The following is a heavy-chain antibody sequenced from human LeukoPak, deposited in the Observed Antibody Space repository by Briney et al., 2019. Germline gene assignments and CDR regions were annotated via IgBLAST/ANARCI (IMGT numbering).Heavy chain of an antibody. J-gene: IGHJ6*02. D-gene: IGHD3-3*01. CDR2: IKQDGSEK. Sequence: GGSLRLSCAASGFTFSDYWMSWVRQAPGKGLEWVVNIKQDGSEKYYVDSVKGRFTISRDNAKNSLYLQMNSLRAEDTAVYYCARDRVSDFWSGWYYYGMDVWGQGTTVTVSS. CDR3: ARDRVSDFWSGWYYYGMDV. CDR1: GFTFSDYW. V-gene: IGHV3-7*01.